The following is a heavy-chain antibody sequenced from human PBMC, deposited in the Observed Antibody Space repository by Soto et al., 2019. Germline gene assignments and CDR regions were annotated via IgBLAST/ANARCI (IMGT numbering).Heavy chain of an antibody. CDR3: ARDYNDYCSSTSCYRDV. Sequence: GGSLRLSCAASGFTFSSYSMNWVRQAPGKGLEWVSYISSSSSTIYYADSVKGRFTISRDNAKNSLYLQMNSLRAEDTAVYYCARDYNDYCSSTSCYRDVWGKGTTVTVSP. CDR1: GFTFSSYS. V-gene: IGHV3-48*01. D-gene: IGHD2-2*02. J-gene: IGHJ6*04. CDR2: ISSSSSTI.